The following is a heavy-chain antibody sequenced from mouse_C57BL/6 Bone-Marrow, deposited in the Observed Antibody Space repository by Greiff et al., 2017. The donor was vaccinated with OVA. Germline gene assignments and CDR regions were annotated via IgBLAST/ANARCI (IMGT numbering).Heavy chain of an antibody. J-gene: IGHJ2*01. V-gene: IGHV2-9-1*01. CDR1: GFSLTSYA. Sequence: QVQLKQSGPGLVAPSQSLSITCTVSGFSLTSYAISWVRQPPGKGLEWLGVIWTGGGTNYNSALKSRLSISKDNSKSQVFLKMNSLQTDDTARYYCARIYDYDGGGLYYFDYWGQGTTLTVSS. D-gene: IGHD2-4*01. CDR3: ARIYDYDGGGLYYFDY. CDR2: IWTGGGT.